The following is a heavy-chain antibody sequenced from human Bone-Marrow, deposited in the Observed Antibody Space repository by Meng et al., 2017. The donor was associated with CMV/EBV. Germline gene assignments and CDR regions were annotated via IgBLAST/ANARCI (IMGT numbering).Heavy chain of an antibody. Sequence: ASVKVSCKASGYTFTGYYMHWVRQAPGQGLEWMGWINPNSGGTNYAQKFQGRVTMTRDTSISTAYMELSRLRCDETAVYYCANCSGGMGSLSSTSCYPHWGQGTLVTVSS. V-gene: IGHV1-2*02. J-gene: IGHJ4*02. CDR3: ANCSGGMGSLSSTSCYPH. CDR1: GYTFTGYY. CDR2: INPNSGGT. D-gene: IGHD2-2*01.